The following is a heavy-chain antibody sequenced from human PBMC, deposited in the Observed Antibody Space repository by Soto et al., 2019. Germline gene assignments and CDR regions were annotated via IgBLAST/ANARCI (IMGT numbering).Heavy chain of an antibody. J-gene: IGHJ5*02. V-gene: IGHV3-33*01. CDR2: IWYDGSNK. Sequence: PGGSLRLSCAASGFTFSSHGMHWVRQAPGKGLEWVAVIWYDGSNKYYADSVKGRFTISRDNSKNTLYLQMNSLRAEDTAVYYCARGGPYCSGGSCYSGWFDPWGQGTLVTVSS. D-gene: IGHD2-15*01. CDR1: GFTFSSHG. CDR3: ARGGPYCSGGSCYSGWFDP.